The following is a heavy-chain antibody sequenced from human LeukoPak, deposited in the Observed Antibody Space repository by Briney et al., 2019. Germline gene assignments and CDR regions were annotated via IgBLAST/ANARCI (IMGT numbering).Heavy chain of an antibody. D-gene: IGHD2-15*01. V-gene: IGHV4-30-4*08. CDR1: GGSIKSGDSY. J-gene: IGHJ4*01. Sequence: SETLSLTCSVSGGSIKSGDSYWSWIRQPPGKGLEWIGYIYHSGSTYYNPSLKSRVTISVDTSKNQLSLRPSSVTAADTARYYCARGSGYFDYWGHGSLVTVSS. CDR2: IYHSGST. CDR3: ARGSGYFDY.